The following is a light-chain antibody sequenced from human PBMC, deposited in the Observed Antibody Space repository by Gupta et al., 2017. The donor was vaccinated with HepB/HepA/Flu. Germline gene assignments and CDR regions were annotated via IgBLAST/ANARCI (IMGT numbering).Light chain of an antibody. CDR1: QSVLYSSNNKNY. V-gene: IGKV4-1*01. CDR2: WVS. Sequence: DIVMTQSPDSLAVSLGERATINCKSSQSVLYSSNNKNYLAWYQQKPGQPPKLLIYWVSTRESGVPDRFSGSGSGTDVTLTISSLQAEDGAVYYCQQYHSPPYTFGQGTKLEIK. J-gene: IGKJ2*01. CDR3: QQYHSPPYT.